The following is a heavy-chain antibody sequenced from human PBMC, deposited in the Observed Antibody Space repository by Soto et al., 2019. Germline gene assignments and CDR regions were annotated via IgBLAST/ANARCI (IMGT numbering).Heavy chain of an antibody. CDR2: IYYSGNT. Sequence: QVQLQESGPGLVKPSQTLSLTCTVSGGSISSGGYYWSWIRQHPGKGLEWIGYIYYSGNTYYNQALMSRVTKSVETSKNQFSLKLSSVTAADTAVYCCARSVFPWGQGTLVTVSS. CDR1: GGSISSGGYY. V-gene: IGHV4-31*03. CDR3: ARSVFP. J-gene: IGHJ5*02.